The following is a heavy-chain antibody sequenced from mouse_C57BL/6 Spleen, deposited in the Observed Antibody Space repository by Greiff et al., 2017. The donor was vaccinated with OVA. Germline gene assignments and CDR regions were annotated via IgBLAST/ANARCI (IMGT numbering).Heavy chain of an antibody. Sequence: QVQLQQSGPELVKPGASVKISCKASGYAFSSSWMNWVKQRPGKGLEWIGRIYPGVGDTNYNGKFKGKATLTADKSSSTSYMQLSSLTSEDSAVYFCARRGDYGWFAYWGQGTLVTVSA. CDR3: ARRGDYGWFAY. J-gene: IGHJ3*01. D-gene: IGHD2-4*01. V-gene: IGHV1-82*01. CDR1: GYAFSSSW. CDR2: IYPGVGDT.